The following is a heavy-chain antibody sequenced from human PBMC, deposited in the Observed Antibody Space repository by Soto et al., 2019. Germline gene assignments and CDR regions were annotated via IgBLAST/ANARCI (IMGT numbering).Heavy chain of an antibody. CDR1: GYSFTSYW. Sequence: PGESLKISCKGSGYSFTSYWISWVRQMPGKGLEWMGRIDPSDSYTNYSPSFQGHVTISADKSISTAYLQWSSLKASGTAMYYCAGKLAATPYYLFDPWGQGTLVTVSS. V-gene: IGHV5-10-1*01. CDR2: IDPSDSYT. J-gene: IGHJ5*02. CDR3: AGKLAATPYYLFDP. D-gene: IGHD2-15*01.